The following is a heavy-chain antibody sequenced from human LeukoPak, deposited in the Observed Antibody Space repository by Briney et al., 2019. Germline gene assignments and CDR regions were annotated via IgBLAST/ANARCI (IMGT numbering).Heavy chain of an antibody. CDR1: GGTFISST. CDR3: ARDSHTAMVASKSPFDY. J-gene: IGHJ4*02. CDR2: IIPIFGTA. D-gene: IGHD5-18*01. V-gene: IGHV1-69*06. Sequence: ASVKVSCKASGGTFISSTIGWVRQAPGQGLEWMGGIIPIFGTANYAQKFQVRVTITADKSTSTAYMELRSLRSDDTAVYYCARDSHTAMVASKSPFDYWGQGTLVTVSS.